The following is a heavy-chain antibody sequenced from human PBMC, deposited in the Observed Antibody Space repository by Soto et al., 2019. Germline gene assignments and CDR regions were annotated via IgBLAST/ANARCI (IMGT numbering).Heavy chain of an antibody. Sequence: LSLTCTVSGCSISSYYWSWIRQPPGKGLEWIGYIYYSGSTNYNPSLKSRVTISVDTSKNQFSLKLSSVTAADTAVYYCARYDSSGTLDYWGQGTLVTVPS. CDR3: ARYDSSGTLDY. V-gene: IGHV4-59*01. CDR2: IYYSGST. J-gene: IGHJ4*02. CDR1: GCSISSYY. D-gene: IGHD3-22*01.